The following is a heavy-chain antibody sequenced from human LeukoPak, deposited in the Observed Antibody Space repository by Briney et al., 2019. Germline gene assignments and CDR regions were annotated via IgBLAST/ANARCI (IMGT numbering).Heavy chain of an antibody. CDR2: ISAYNGNT. V-gene: IGHV1-18*01. Sequence: ASVKVSCKASGYTFTSYGLSWVRQAPGQGLEWMGWISAYNGNTNYAQKLQGRVTMTTDTSTSTAYMELSSLRSEDTAVYYCASLVVVVVGGYFDYWGQGTLVTVSS. CDR3: ASLVVVVVGGYFDY. CDR1: GYTFTSYG. J-gene: IGHJ4*02. D-gene: IGHD2-2*01.